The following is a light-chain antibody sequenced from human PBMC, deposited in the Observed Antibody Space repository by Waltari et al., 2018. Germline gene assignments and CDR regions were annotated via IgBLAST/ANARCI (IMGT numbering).Light chain of an antibody. Sequence: EIVLTQSPGTLSLSPGERATLSCWASQSVGRSLAWYQQKRGQAPRLLIYGATTRATWNPERVSGRWFWTNFRLNHKRPGAGKFAVYYCQHYVRLPVTFGQGTKVEI. CDR3: QHYVRLPVT. CDR2: GAT. J-gene: IGKJ1*01. CDR1: QSVGRS. V-gene: IGKV3-20*01.